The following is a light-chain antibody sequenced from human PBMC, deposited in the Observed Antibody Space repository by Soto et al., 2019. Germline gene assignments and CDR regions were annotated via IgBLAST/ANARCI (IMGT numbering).Light chain of an antibody. J-gene: IGLJ1*01. CDR2: GVS. CDR1: ISDLGSYNR. V-gene: IGLV2-18*02. Sequence: QSVLTQPPSVSGSPGQSVTISCTGTISDLGSYNRVSWYRQPPGTAPKLMIYGVSNRPSGVPDRFSGSKSGNTASLTISGLQAEDESDYYCSSYTSSSTVVFGTGTKLTVL. CDR3: SSYTSSSTVV.